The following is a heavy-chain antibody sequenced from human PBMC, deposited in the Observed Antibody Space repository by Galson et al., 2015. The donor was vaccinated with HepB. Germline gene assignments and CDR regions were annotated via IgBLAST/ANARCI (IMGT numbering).Heavy chain of an antibody. Sequence: LRLSCAASGFTFSSYWMSWIRQPPGKGLEWIGEINHSGSTNYNPSLKSRVTISVDTSKNQFSLKLSSVTAADTAVYYCARAGKRITMVRGVISYFDYWGQGTLVTVSS. CDR2: INHSGST. J-gene: IGHJ4*02. V-gene: IGHV4-34*01. CDR1: GFTFSSYW. CDR3: ARAGKRITMVRGVISYFDY. D-gene: IGHD3-10*01.